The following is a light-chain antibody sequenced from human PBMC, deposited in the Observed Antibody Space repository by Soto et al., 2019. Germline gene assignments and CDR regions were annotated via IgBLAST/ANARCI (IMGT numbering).Light chain of an antibody. J-gene: IGKJ5*01. CDR3: QQRSTWPSIT. CDR2: DAS. Sequence: EVVLTQSPATLSLSPGEGVTLSCRASQSVGRYLAWYQQRPGQAPRLLISDASNRATGIPARFSGSGSGADFTLTISSLEPEDFAVYYWQQRSTWPSITFGQGTRLDIK. CDR1: QSVGRY. V-gene: IGKV3-11*01.